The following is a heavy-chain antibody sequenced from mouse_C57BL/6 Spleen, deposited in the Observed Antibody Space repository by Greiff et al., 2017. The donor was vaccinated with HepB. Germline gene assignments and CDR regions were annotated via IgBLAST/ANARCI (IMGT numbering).Heavy chain of an antibody. V-gene: IGHV1-80*01. CDR1: GYAFSSYW. CDR3: ARAYYSNPYYYAMDY. J-gene: IGHJ4*01. Sequence: VQLQQSGAELVKPGASVKISCKASGYAFSSYWMNWVKQRPGKGLEWIGQIYPGDGDTNYNGKFKGKATLTADKSSSTAYMQLSSLTSEDSAVYFGARAYYSNPYYYAMDYWGQGTSVTVSS. D-gene: IGHD2-5*01. CDR2: IYPGDGDT.